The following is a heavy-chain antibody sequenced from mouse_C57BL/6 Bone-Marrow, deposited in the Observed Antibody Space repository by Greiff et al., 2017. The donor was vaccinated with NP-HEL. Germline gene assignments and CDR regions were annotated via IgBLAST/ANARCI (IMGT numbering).Heavy chain of an antibody. D-gene: IGHD1-1*01. Sequence: QVQLQQSGPGLVQPSQSLSITCTVSGFSFTSYGVHWVRQSPGKGLEWLGVIWRGGSTDYNAAFMSRLSITKDNSKSQVVFKMNSLQADDTAIYYCAKSGYYYGSSPYAMDYWGQGTSVTVSS. J-gene: IGHJ4*01. V-gene: IGHV2-5*01. CDR1: GFSFTSYG. CDR3: AKSGYYYGSSPYAMDY. CDR2: IWRGGST.